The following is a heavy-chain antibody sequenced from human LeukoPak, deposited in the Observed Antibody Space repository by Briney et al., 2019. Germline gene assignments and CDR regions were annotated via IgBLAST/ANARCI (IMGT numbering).Heavy chain of an antibody. Sequence: SVKVSCKASGGTFSSYAISWVRQAPGQGLEWMGGIIPIFGTANYAQKFQGRVTITADESTSTAYMELSSLRSEDTAVYYCARGSDYSTNSPYYYYYYYMDVWGKGTTVTVSS. CDR1: GGTFSSYA. V-gene: IGHV1-69*01. CDR2: IIPIFGTA. D-gene: IGHD4-11*01. J-gene: IGHJ6*03. CDR3: ARGSDYSTNSPYYYYYYYMDV.